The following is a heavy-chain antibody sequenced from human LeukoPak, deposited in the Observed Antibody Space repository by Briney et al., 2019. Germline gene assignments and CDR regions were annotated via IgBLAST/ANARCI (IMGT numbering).Heavy chain of an antibody. CDR2: ISGSGDTT. D-gene: IGHD3-22*01. CDR1: GFTFSSYV. J-gene: IGHJ4*02. CDR3: AKGVSGYYYFDY. V-gene: IGHV3-23*01. Sequence: GGSLRLSCAASGFTFSSYVMSWVRQAPGKGLEWVSAISGSGDTTSYADSVKGRFAISRDNSKNTLFLQMNSLRAEDMAIYYCAKGVSGYYYFDYWGQGTLVTVSS.